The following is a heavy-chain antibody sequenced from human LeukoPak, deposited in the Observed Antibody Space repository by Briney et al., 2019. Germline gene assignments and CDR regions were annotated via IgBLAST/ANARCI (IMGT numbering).Heavy chain of an antibody. D-gene: IGHD2-21*02. J-gene: IGHJ4*01. CDR2: IFTDGSTT. Sequence: GGSLRLSCVASEFNFFSFGMQWVRQAPGKGLVWVSRIFTDGSTTSYADSVKGRFTISRDNAKNTLYLQMNSLRAEDTAVYYCARELPREVTLDYWGQGTLVTVSS. V-gene: IGHV3-74*01. CDR1: EFNFFSFG. CDR3: ARELPREVTLDY.